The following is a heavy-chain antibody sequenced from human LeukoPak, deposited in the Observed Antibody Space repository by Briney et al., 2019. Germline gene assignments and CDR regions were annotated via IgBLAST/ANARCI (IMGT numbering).Heavy chain of an antibody. J-gene: IGHJ4*02. CDR2: INTDGSST. V-gene: IGHV3-74*01. CDR3: ARDRPLRSYSSLSD. CDR1: GFTFSSYW. Sequence: GGSLRLSCAASGFTFSSYWMHWVRQAPGKGLVWVSRINTDGSSTSYADSVKGRFTISRDNAKNTLYLQMNSLRAEDTAVYYCARDRPLRSYSSLSDWGQGTLVTISS. D-gene: IGHD6-6*01.